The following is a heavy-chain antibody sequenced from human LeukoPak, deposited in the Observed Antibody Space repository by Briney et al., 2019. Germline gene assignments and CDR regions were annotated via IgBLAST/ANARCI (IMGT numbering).Heavy chain of an antibody. CDR3: ARVYSHYGSGSYYNGYFDY. V-gene: IGHV3-30*01. CDR2: GSNK. J-gene: IGHJ4*02. D-gene: IGHD3-10*01. Sequence: GSNKYYPPSVKGRFTISRDNSKNTLYLQMNSLRAEDTAVYYCARVYSHYGSGSYYNGYFDYWGQGTLVTVSS.